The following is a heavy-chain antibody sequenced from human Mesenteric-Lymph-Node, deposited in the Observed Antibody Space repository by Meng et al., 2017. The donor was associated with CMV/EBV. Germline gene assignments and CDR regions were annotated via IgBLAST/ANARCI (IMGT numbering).Heavy chain of an antibody. Sequence: GESLKISCAASGFSFSTYWMHWVRQDPGKGLVWVSRINSDATSTTYADSVKGRFTISRDNAKNTLYLQMNSLRADDTAVYYCSTQVYSRHDIWGQGTEVTVSS. J-gene: IGHJ3*02. CDR1: GFSFSTYW. CDR2: INSDATST. D-gene: IGHD6-13*01. V-gene: IGHV3-74*01. CDR3: STQVYSRHDI.